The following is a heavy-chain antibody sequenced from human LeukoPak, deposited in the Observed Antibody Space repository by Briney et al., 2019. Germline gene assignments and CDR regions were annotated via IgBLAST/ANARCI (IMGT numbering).Heavy chain of an antibody. V-gene: IGHV3-7*01. CDR2: TNQDGSEK. Sequence: PGGSLRLSCATSGFTFSNYWMSWLRQAPGRGLEWVANTNQDGSEKYFVDSVKGRFTISRDNAKNSLYLQMNSLRAEDTAVYYCARAKSNFPDYWGQGTLVTVSS. D-gene: IGHD4-11*01. J-gene: IGHJ4*02. CDR1: GFTFSNYW. CDR3: ARAKSNFPDY.